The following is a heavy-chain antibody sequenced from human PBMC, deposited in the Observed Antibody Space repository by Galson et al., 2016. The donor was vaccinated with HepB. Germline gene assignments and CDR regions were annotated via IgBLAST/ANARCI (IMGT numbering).Heavy chain of an antibody. CDR3: ATTRARGGPYFGSCDF. Sequence: QSGAEVKKPGESLKISCKISGYSFTDYWIGWVRQMPGKGLQWMGIIYVPFDSDTRFSPSFQGQVTLSLDQSKTTAYLQWSSLKASDTALYYCATTRARGGPYFGSCDFWGRGTRVTVTS. CDR1: GYSFTDYW. CDR2: IYVPFDSDT. J-gene: IGHJ3*01. V-gene: IGHV5-51*01. D-gene: IGHD3-10*01.